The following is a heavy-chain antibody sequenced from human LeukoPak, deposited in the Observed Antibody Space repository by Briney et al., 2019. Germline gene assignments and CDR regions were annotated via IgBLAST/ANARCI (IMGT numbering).Heavy chain of an antibody. V-gene: IGHV4-31*03. Sequence: SETLSLTCTVSGDSISSGGNYWRWLRLHPAKGLEWIGYIYYSGSTYYNPSLKSRLTISVDTSKNQFSLKLSSVTAADTAVYYCARWGNSGYASGYFDYWGQGTLVTVSS. CDR2: IYYSGST. D-gene: IGHD5-12*01. CDR1: GDSISSGGNY. CDR3: ARWGNSGYASGYFDY. J-gene: IGHJ4*02.